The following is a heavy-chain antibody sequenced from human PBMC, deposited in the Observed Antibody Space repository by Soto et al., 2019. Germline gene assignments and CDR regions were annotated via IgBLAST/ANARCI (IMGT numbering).Heavy chain of an antibody. J-gene: IGHJ5*02. V-gene: IGHV5-10-1*01. CDR2: IDPRDSYV. CDR3: ARLYCTTSTCDSWFDP. Sequence: LKISCTGFGYTFTTFWISWVRQMPGKGMEWMGRIDPRDSYVNYSPSFQGHVTISVDKSINTAYLQWGSLEASDTAMYYCARLYCTTSTCDSWFDPWGQGTLVTVSS. D-gene: IGHD2-2*01. CDR1: GYTFTTFW.